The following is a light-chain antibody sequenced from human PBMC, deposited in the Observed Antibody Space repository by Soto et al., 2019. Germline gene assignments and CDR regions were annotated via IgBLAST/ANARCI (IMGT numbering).Light chain of an antibody. Sequence: QSVLSQPPSASDTPGQRVTISCSGSSSNIGSNIVNWYQHVPGSAPKILIYTNDQRPSGVPDRFSGAKSGTSASLAISGLQSDDEADYYCAAWDDSLNGYVFGTGTKVT. V-gene: IGLV1-44*01. CDR3: AAWDDSLNGYV. CDR2: TND. CDR1: SSNIGSNI. J-gene: IGLJ1*01.